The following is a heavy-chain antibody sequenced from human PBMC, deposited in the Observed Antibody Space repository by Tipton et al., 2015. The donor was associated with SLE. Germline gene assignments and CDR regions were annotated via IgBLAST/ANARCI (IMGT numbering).Heavy chain of an antibody. CDR2: FYYSENT. CDR1: GGSIGSSSYY. J-gene: IGHJ6*03. V-gene: IGHV4-39*01. D-gene: IGHD2-15*01. Sequence: TLSLTCTVSGGSIGSSSYYWGWIRQPPGKGLEWVGSFYYSENTYYNPSLKSRVTISVDTSKNQFSLKLSSVTAADTAVYYCARLSAAYFYYMDVWGKGTRSPSP. CDR3: ARLSAAYFYYMDV.